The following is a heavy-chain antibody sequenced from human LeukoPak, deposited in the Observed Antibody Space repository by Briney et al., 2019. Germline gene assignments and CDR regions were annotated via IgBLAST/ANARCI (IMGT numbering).Heavy chain of an antibody. CDR3: ARGLPYYYGSGSLNY. V-gene: IGHV4-34*01. D-gene: IGHD3-10*01. CDR2: INHSGST. J-gene: IGHJ4*02. CDR1: GGSFNGYY. Sequence: SETLSLTCAVYGGSFNGYYWSWIRQPPGEGLEWIGEINHSGSTNYNPSLKSRVTISVDTSKNQFSLKLSSVTAADTAVYYCARGLPYYYGSGSLNYWGQGTLVTVSS.